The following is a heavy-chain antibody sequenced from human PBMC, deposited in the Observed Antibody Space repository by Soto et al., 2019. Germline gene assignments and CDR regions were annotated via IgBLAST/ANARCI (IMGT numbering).Heavy chain of an antibody. V-gene: IGHV1-69*13. CDR3: ARGLIAAAGTRANYYYGMDV. Sequence: ASVKVSCKASGGTFSSYAISWVRQAPGQGLEWMGGIIPIFGTANYAQKFQGRVTITADESTSTAYMELSSLRSEDTAVYYCARGLIAAAGTRANYYYGMDVWGQGTTVTVSS. CDR1: GGTFSSYA. J-gene: IGHJ6*02. D-gene: IGHD6-13*01. CDR2: IIPIFGTA.